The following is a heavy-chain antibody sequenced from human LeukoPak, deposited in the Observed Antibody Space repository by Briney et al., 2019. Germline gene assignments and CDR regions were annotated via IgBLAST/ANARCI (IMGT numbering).Heavy chain of an antibody. Sequence: SETLSLTCTVSGGSISSYYWSWIRQPPGKGLEWIAYLFYSGSTDYNPSLESRVTISVDTSKNQFSLKLRSVTAADTAVYYCATVAVIRGVTYFDHWGQGTLVTVSS. D-gene: IGHD3-10*01. V-gene: IGHV4-59*01. J-gene: IGHJ4*02. CDR3: ATVAVIRGVTYFDH. CDR1: GGSISSYY. CDR2: LFYSGST.